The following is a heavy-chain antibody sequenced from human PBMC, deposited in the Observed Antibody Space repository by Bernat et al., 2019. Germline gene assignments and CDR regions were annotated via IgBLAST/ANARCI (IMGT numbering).Heavy chain of an antibody. Sequence: QVQLVESGGGLVKPGGSLRLPCAASGFTFSDYYMSWIRQAPGKGLDGVSYISSSSSYTNSADSVKRRFTISRDNAKNSLYLQMNSLRAEDTAVYYCARGTSTSAPYMDVWGKGTTVTVSS. CDR2: ISSSSSYT. J-gene: IGHJ6*03. V-gene: IGHV3-11*05. CDR1: GFTFSDYY. CDR3: ARGTSTSAPYMDV.